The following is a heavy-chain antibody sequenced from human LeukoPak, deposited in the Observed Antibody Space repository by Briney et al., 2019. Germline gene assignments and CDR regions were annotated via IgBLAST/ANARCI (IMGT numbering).Heavy chain of an antibody. J-gene: IGHJ4*02. CDR3: ASTRVITMIADFDY. CDR1: GGTFSSYA. D-gene: IGHD3-22*01. CDR2: IIPIFGTA. V-gene: IGHV1-69*05. Sequence: SVKVSCKASGGTFSSYAISWVRQAPGQGLEWMGRIIPIFGTANYAQKFQGRVTITTDESTSTAYMELSSLRSEDTAVYYCASTRVITMIADFDYWGQGTLVTVSS.